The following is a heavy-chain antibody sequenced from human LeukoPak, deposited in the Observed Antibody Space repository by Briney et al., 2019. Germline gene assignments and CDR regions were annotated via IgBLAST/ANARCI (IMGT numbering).Heavy chain of an antibody. CDR1: GFTFSSYA. CDR2: ISGSGGST. V-gene: IGHV3-23*01. D-gene: IGHD3-22*01. CDR3: AKEGSSNYYYVSPGDY. Sequence: PGGSLRHSCAASGFTFSSYAMSWVRQAPGKGLEWVSAISGSGGSTYYADSVKGRFTISRDNSKNTLYLQMNSLRAEDTAVYYCAKEGSSNYYYVSPGDYWGQGTLVTVSS. J-gene: IGHJ4*02.